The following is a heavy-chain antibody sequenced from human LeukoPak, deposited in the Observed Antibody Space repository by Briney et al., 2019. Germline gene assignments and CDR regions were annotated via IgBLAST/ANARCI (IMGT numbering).Heavy chain of an antibody. CDR1: GGSISSYY. D-gene: IGHD5-18*01. CDR2: IYYSGST. J-gene: IGHJ5*02. Sequence: KPSETLSLTCTVSGGSISSYYWSWIRQAPGKGLEWIGFIYYSGSTNYNPSFKSRVTISVDTSKNQFSLKLSSVTAADTAVYYCARHSGVQLWNPNWFDPWGQGTLVTVSS. V-gene: IGHV4-59*08. CDR3: ARHSGVQLWNPNWFDP.